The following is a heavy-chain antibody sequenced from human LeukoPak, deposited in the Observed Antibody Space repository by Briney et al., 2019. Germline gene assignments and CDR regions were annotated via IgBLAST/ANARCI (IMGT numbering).Heavy chain of an antibody. J-gene: IGHJ5*02. CDR1: GYTFTSYG. CDR3: ARDVHGDYGSGWFDP. Sequence: ASVKVSCKSSGYTFTSYGITWVRQAPGQGLEWMGWINGYNGNTNYAQKLQGRVTMTTDTSTSTAYMELRSLKSDDTAVYYCARDVHGDYGSGWFDPWGQGTLVSVSS. D-gene: IGHD4-17*01. CDR2: INGYNGNT. V-gene: IGHV1-18*01.